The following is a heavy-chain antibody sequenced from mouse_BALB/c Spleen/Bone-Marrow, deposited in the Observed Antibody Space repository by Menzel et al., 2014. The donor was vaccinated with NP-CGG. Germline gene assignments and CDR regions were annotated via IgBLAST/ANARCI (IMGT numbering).Heavy chain of an antibody. Sequence: VQLQQPGAELVKPGASVKLSCTASGFNIKDTYMHWVKQRPEQGLEWIGRIDPANSNTKYDPKFQGKATITADTSSNTAYLQLSSLTSEDTAVYYCAMYYYGSSLFAYWGQGTLVTVSA. CDR2: IDPANSNT. D-gene: IGHD1-1*01. CDR3: AMYYYGSSLFAY. CDR1: GFNIKDTY. J-gene: IGHJ3*01. V-gene: IGHV14-3*02.